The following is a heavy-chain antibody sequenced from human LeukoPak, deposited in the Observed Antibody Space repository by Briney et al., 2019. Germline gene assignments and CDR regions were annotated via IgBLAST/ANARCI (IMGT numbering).Heavy chain of an antibody. J-gene: IGHJ5*02. V-gene: IGHV3-7*03. CDR2: IKQDGSEK. CDR1: GFTFSSYW. Sequence: GGSLRLSCAASGFTFSSYWMSWVRQAPGKGLGWVANIKQDGSEKYYVDSVKGRFTISRDNAKNSLYLQMNSLRAEDTALYYCAKGADYYGSGALDPWGQGTLVTVSS. CDR3: AKGADYYGSGALDP. D-gene: IGHD3-10*01.